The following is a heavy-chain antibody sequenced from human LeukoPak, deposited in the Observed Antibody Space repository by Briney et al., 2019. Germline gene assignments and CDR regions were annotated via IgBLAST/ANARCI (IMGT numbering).Heavy chain of an antibody. CDR3: ARDLPQSSY. V-gene: IGHV3-21*01. D-gene: IGHD1-14*01. CDR2: ISSSSTYI. Sequence: RGSLRLSCAASGFTFSTYSMNWVRQTPGKGLEWVSSISSSSTYIYYADSVKGRFTISRDNAKNSLYLQMNSLRAEDTAVYYCARDLPQSSYWGQGTLVTVSS. CDR1: GFTFSTYS. J-gene: IGHJ4*02.